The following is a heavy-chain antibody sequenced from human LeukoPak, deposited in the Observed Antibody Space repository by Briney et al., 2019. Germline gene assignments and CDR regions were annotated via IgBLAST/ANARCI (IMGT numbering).Heavy chain of an antibody. CDR3: AKVAPYDIFLHYYYTDV. CDR2: ISGSGGST. CDR1: GFTFSSYG. D-gene: IGHD3-9*01. J-gene: IGHJ6*03. Sequence: GGSLRLSCAASGFTFSSYGMSWVRQAPGKGLEWVSAISGSGGSTYYADSVKGRFTISRDNSKNTLYLQMNSLRAEDTAVYYCAKVAPYDIFLHYYYTDVWGKGTTVTISS. V-gene: IGHV3-23*01.